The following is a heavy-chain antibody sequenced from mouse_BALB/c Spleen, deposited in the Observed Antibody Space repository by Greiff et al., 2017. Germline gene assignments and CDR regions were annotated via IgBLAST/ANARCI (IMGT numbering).Heavy chain of an antibody. CDR3: ARICAMITTEGYYFDY. CDR1: GFTFSSYA. CDR2: ISSGGST. J-gene: IGHJ2*01. Sequence: EVQLVESGGGLVKPGGSLKLSCAASGFTFSSYAMSWVRQTPEKRLEWVASISSGGSTYYPDSVKGRFTISRDNARNILYLQMSSLRSEDTAMYYCARICAMITTEGYYFDYWGQGTTLTVSS. V-gene: IGHV5-6-5*01. D-gene: IGHD2-4*01.